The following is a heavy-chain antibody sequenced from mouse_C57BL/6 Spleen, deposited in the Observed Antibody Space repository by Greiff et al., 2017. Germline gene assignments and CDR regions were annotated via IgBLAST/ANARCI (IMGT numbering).Heavy chain of an antibody. V-gene: IGHV3-6*01. CDR3: ARDDYDDWYFDV. Sequence: EVKLVESGPGLVKPSQSLSLTCSVTGYSITSGYYWNWIRQFPGNKLEWMGYISYDGSNNYNPSLKNRISITLDTSKNQFFLKLNSVTTEDTATYYCARDDYDDWYFDVWGTGTTVTVSS. CDR1: GYSITSGYY. CDR2: ISYDGSN. D-gene: IGHD2-4*01. J-gene: IGHJ1*03.